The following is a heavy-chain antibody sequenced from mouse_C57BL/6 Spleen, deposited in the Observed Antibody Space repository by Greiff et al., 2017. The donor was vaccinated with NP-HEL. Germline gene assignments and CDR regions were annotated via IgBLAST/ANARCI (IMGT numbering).Heavy chain of an antibody. Sequence: QVQLQQSGPELVKPGASVKISCKASGYAFSSSWMNWVKQRPGKGLEWIGRIYPGDGDTNYNGKFKGKATLTADKSSSTAYMQLSSLTSEGSAVYFCARYPIRGYFDYWGQGTTLTVSS. CDR2: IYPGDGDT. CDR1: GYAFSSSW. J-gene: IGHJ2*01. V-gene: IGHV1-82*01. D-gene: IGHD1-1*01. CDR3: ARYPIRGYFDY.